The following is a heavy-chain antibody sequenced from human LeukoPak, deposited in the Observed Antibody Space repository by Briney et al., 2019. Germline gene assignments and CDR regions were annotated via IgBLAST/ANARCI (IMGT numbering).Heavy chain of an antibody. Sequence: ASVKVSCKSSGYTFTTNNIHCVRQAPGQRLEWMGWINPNSGATNYAQNLQGRVTMTRDTSISTAYMELSSLRSDDTAVYYCARGLLATTYYWGQGTLVTVSS. CDR2: INPNSGAT. CDR3: ARGLLATTYY. J-gene: IGHJ4*02. V-gene: IGHV1-2*02. D-gene: IGHD1-1*01. CDR1: GYTFTTNN.